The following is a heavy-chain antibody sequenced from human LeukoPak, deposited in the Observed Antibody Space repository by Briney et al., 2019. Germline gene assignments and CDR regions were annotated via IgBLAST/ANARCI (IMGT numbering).Heavy chain of an antibody. Sequence: GGSLRLSCAASGFTFSSYWMHWVRQAPGKGLVWVSRINSDGSSTSYADSVKGRFTISRDNAENTLYLQMNSLRAEDTAVYYCARDPPSYCSSTSCTNYYYYYYGMDVWGQGTTVTVSS. D-gene: IGHD2-2*01. J-gene: IGHJ6*02. CDR3: ARDPPSYCSSTSCTNYYYYYYGMDV. CDR1: GFTFSSYW. V-gene: IGHV3-74*01. CDR2: INSDGSST.